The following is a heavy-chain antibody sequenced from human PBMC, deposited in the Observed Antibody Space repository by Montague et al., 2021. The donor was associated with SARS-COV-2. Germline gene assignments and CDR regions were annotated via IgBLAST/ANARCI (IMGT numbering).Heavy chain of an antibody. CDR2: TYYRSMWKS. J-gene: IGHJ4*02. D-gene: IGHD6-13*01. CDR3: VRGIEAAGSYDY. CDR1: GDSVSSNGAT. V-gene: IGHV6-1*01. Sequence: CAISGDSVSSNGATWNWISQSPSSGLEWLGRTYYRSMWKSDYARSVKSRIAINPDTSKNQFSLQLSSVTPEDTALYYCVRGIEAAGSYDYWGQGTLVTVSS.